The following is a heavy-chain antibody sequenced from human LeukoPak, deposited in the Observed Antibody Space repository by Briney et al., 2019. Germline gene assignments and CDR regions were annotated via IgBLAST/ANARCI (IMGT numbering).Heavy chain of an antibody. J-gene: IGHJ4*02. CDR1: GYTFTGYW. CDR3: AMGRYWGSTSCQRFDS. D-gene: IGHD2-2*01. Sequence: GESLKISCKGAGYTFTGYWVAWVRQMPGKGLEWMGIIYPGNFETRYSPSVQGQVTISVDNSITTAYLQRSSLKASDTAMYYCAMGRYWGSTSCQRFDSWGQGTLVTVSS. V-gene: IGHV5-51*01. CDR2: IYPGNFET.